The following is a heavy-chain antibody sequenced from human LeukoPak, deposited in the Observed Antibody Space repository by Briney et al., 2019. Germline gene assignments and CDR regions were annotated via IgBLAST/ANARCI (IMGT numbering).Heavy chain of an antibody. CDR3: ARAKGVSTGYRPTDY. Sequence: GNSLRLSCAASGFTFSSSGMHWVRQAPGKGLEWVAVIWYDGSNRYYADPVKGRFTVSRDNSKNTLYLQMNGLRAEDTAVYYCARAKGVSTGYRPTDYWGQGTLVTVSS. D-gene: IGHD3-22*01. CDR1: GFTFSSSG. J-gene: IGHJ4*02. V-gene: IGHV3-33*01. CDR2: IWYDGSNR.